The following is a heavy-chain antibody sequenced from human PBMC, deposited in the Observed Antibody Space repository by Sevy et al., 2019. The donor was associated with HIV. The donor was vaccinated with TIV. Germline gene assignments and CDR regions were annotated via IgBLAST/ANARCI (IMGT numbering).Heavy chain of an antibody. V-gene: IGHV3-48*03. Sequence: GGSLRLSCAASGFIFSSYEMNWVRQAPGKGLEWVSYISNSGTTIYYSDSVKGRFTISRDNASNSLYLQMNSLRAEDTADYYCARDLPPSATTVAHFDCWGQGTLVTVSS. CDR2: ISNSGTTI. D-gene: IGHD4-17*01. J-gene: IGHJ4*02. CDR3: ARDLPPSATTVAHFDC. CDR1: GFIFSSYE.